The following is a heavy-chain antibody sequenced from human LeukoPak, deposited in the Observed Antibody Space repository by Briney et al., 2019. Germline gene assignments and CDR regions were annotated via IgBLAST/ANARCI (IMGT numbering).Heavy chain of an antibody. Sequence: GASVKVSCKASGYTFTGYYMHWVRQAPGQGLEWMGWINPNSGGTNYAQKFQGRVTMTRDTSISTAYMELRSLRSDDTAVYYCVVTTHPARYGMDVWGQGTTVTVSS. V-gene: IGHV1-2*02. J-gene: IGHJ6*02. CDR1: GYTFTGYY. D-gene: IGHD2-21*02. CDR3: VVTTHPARYGMDV. CDR2: INPNSGGT.